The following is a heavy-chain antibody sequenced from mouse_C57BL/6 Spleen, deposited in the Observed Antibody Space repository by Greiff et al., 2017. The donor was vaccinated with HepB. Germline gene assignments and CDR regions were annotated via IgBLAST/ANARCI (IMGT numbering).Heavy chain of an antibody. CDR2: INPSTGGT. CDR1: GYSFTGYY. CDR3: ARWSFYYGISSVGYYAMDY. D-gene: IGHD1-1*01. J-gene: IGHJ4*01. Sequence: EVQLQQSGPELVKPGASVKISCKASGYSFTGYYMNWVKQSPEKSLEWIGEINPSTGGTTYNQKFKAKATLTVDKSSSTAYMQLKSLTSEDSAVYYCARWSFYYGISSVGYYAMDYWGQGTSVPVSS. V-gene: IGHV1-42*01.